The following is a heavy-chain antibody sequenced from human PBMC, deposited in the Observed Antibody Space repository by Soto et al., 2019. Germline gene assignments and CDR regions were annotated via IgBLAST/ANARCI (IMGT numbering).Heavy chain of an antibody. Sequence: GGSLRLSCAASGFTFSSYAMSWVRQAPGKGLEWVSAISGSGGSTYYADSVKGRFTISRDNSKNTLYLQMNSLRAEDTAVYYCAKDWVYGYYYDSRLDPWGQGTLVTVSS. CDR3: AKDWVYGYYYDSRLDP. V-gene: IGHV3-23*01. J-gene: IGHJ5*02. CDR1: GFTFSSYA. CDR2: ISGSGGST. D-gene: IGHD3-22*01.